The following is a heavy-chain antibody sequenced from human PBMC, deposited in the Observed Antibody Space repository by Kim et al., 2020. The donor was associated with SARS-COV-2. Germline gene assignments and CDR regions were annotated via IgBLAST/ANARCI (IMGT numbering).Heavy chain of an antibody. Sequence: GGSLRLSCAASGFTFTNYDFHWVRQATGRGLEWVSAIDASGATYYSDSVRGRFTVSRESARNSLYLQMNSLRDGDTAVYYCARELDYVSSAFDLDSWGQGTLVTVSS. CDR3: ARELDYVSSAFDLDS. CDR1: GFTFTNYD. J-gene: IGHJ4*02. CDR2: IDASGAT. D-gene: IGHD3-22*01. V-gene: IGHV3-13*04.